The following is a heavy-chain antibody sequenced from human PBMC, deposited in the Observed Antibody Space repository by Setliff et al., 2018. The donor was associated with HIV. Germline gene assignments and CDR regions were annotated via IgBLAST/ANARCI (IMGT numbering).Heavy chain of an antibody. V-gene: IGHV4-39*01. CDR3: ARGRYRSRWYASDHYYIDV. D-gene: IGHD6-13*01. J-gene: IGHJ6*03. Sequence: LSLTCTVSGGSISSSSYYWGWIRQPPGKGLQWIGSIYYRGSTYYNPSLKSRVTISVDTSKNQFSLKLRSVTAADTALYYCARGRYRSRWYASDHYYIDVWGKGTTVT. CDR1: GGSISSSSYY. CDR2: IYYRGST.